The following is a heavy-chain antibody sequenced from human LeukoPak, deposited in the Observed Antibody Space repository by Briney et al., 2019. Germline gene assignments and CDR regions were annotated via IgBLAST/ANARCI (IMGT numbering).Heavy chain of an antibody. CDR1: GFTVSTKY. CDR2: IYSDGTS. J-gene: IGHJ4*02. V-gene: IGHV3-53*01. Sequence: GGSLRLSCAASGFTVSTKYMSWVRQAPGKGLEWVSIIYSDGTSHYADSVKGRFTVSRDNSRNTLYLQMNSLRPEDTAVYYCATPRGIWGVSLDCWGQGTLVTVSS. D-gene: IGHD3-10*01. CDR3: ATPRGIWGVSLDC.